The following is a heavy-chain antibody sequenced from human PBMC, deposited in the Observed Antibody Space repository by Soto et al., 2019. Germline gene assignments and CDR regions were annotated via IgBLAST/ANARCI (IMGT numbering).Heavy chain of an antibody. CDR2: INHSGST. V-gene: IGHV4-34*01. CDR3: ARDPAP. Sequence: SETLSLTCAVYGGSFSGYYWSWIRQPPGKGLEWIGEINHSGSTNYNPSLKSRVTISVDTSKNQFSLKLSSVTAADTAVYYCARDPAPWGQGALVTVSS. J-gene: IGHJ5*02. CDR1: GGSFSGYY.